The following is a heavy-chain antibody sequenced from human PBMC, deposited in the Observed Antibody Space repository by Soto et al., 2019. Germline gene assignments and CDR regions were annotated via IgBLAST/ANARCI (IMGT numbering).Heavy chain of an antibody. CDR1: GFTFSSYG. Sequence: QVQLVESGGGVVQPGRSLRLSCAASGFTFSSYGMHWVRQAPGKGLEWVAVIWYDGSNKYYADSVKGRFTISRDNSKNTLYLQMNSLRAEDTAVYYCAREGRISRRGLERRFYGMDVWGQGTTVTVSS. V-gene: IGHV3-33*01. J-gene: IGHJ6*02. D-gene: IGHD1-1*01. CDR2: IWYDGSNK. CDR3: AREGRISRRGLERRFYGMDV.